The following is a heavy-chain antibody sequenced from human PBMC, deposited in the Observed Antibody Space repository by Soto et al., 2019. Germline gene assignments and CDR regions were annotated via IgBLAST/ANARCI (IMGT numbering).Heavy chain of an antibody. CDR2: IWYDGSNK. V-gene: IGHV3-33*01. CDR1: GFTFTSYG. CDR3: ARDRRFLEWLDY. D-gene: IGHD3-3*01. Sequence: DLAESGGGVVQPGRSLTLSCVASGFTFTSYGIPWVRQAPGKGLEWVAVIWYDGSNKYYGDSVKGRFSISRDNSKNTVYLQMNSLRAEDTAVYYCARDRRFLEWLDYWGQGTLVSVSS. J-gene: IGHJ4*02.